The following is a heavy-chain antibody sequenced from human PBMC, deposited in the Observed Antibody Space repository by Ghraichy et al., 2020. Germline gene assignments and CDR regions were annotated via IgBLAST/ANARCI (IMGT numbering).Heavy chain of an antibody. J-gene: IGHJ4*02. CDR2: IKTRSSSGTT. CDR1: GLIFSDAW. Sequence: GGSLRLSCAASGLIFSDAWMSWVRQAPGRGLEWVGRIKTRSSSGTTDYAAPVKGRFTISRDDYEKTLYLQMNGLKTDDTGVYYCTTLSMTVTHGGDYWGRGTLVTVSS. CDR3: TTLSMTVTHGGDY. D-gene: IGHD2-21*02. V-gene: IGHV3-15*01.